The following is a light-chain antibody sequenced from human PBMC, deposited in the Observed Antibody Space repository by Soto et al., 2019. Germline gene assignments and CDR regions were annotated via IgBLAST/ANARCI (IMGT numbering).Light chain of an antibody. Sequence: QSVLTQPPSASGTPGQRVTISCSGSSSNIGTYYVSWYQQLPGTAPKLLIYRNNQRPSGVPDRFSGSKSGTSASLAIIGLRSDDEADYYCAAWDGSLSGYVFGTGTMRTVL. CDR3: AAWDGSLSGYV. CDR2: RNN. V-gene: IGLV1-47*01. CDR1: SSNIGTYY. J-gene: IGLJ1*01.